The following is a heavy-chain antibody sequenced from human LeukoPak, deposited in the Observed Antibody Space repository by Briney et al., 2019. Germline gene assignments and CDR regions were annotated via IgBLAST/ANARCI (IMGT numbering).Heavy chain of an antibody. Sequence: PSETLSLTCTVSGGSISSYYWSWIRQPPGKGLEWMGYIYYSGSTNYNPSLKSRVTISVDTSKNQFSLKLSSVTAADTAVYYCARDYGDDAFDIWGQGTMVTVSS. CDR3: ARDYGDDAFDI. CDR1: GGSISSYY. V-gene: IGHV4-59*12. CDR2: IYYSGST. D-gene: IGHD4-17*01. J-gene: IGHJ3*02.